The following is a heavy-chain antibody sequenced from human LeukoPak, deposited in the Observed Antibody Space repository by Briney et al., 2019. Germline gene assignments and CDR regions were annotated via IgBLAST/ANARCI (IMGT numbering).Heavy chain of an antibody. CDR2: INAGNGNT. Sequence: GASVKVSCKASGYTFTSYAMHWVRQAPGQRLEWMGWINAGNGNTKYSQKFQGRVTITRDTSASTAYMELSSLRSEDTAVYYCARGSRITMISPGDYWGQGTLVTVPS. CDR3: ARGSRITMISPGDY. D-gene: IGHD3-22*01. J-gene: IGHJ4*02. CDR1: GYTFTSYA. V-gene: IGHV1-3*01.